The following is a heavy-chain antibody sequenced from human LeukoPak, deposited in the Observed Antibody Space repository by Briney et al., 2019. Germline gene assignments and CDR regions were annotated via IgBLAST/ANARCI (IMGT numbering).Heavy chain of an antibody. J-gene: IGHJ4*02. V-gene: IGHV4-34*01. CDR1: GGSFSGYY. CDR2: INHSGST. CDR3: ARTFRESYYDFWSGYSTLDY. D-gene: IGHD3-3*01. Sequence: SETLSLTCAVYGGSFSGYYWSWIRQPPGKGLEWIGEINHSGSTNYNPSLKSRVPISVDTSKNQFSLKLSSVTAADTAVYYCARTFRESYYDFWSGYSTLDYWGQGTLVTVSS.